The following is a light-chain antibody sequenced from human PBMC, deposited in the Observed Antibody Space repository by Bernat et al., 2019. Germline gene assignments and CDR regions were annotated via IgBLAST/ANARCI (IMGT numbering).Light chain of an antibody. V-gene: IGKV1-39*01. CDR2: AAS. CDR3: QQSYTVPTYT. Sequence: DIHMTQSPSSPSASVGDRVTIACRASQNIITYLNWYQQKPGNAPKLLISAASRPQSGVPSRFGGSGSGTDFTLTISSLQPEDFATYYCQQSYTVPTYTFGQGTQVEIK. J-gene: IGKJ2*01. CDR1: QNIITY.